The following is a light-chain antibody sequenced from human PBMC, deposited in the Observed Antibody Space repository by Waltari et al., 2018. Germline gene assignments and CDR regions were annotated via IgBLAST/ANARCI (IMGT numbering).Light chain of an antibody. CDR1: ASARS. Sequence: QSALTQPPSASGSPGQSVTTSCTGTASARSVSLYQQHPGKAPKLLIYEVSKRPSGVPARFSGSKSGKTASLTVSGLQTEDEADYYCSSDAVSDNFYDFGTGTRVTVL. V-gene: IGLV2-8*01. CDR2: EVS. J-gene: IGLJ1*01. CDR3: SSDAVSDNFYD.